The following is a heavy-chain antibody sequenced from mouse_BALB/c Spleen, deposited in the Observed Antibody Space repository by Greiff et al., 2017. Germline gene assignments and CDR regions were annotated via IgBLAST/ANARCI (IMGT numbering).Heavy chain of an antibody. V-gene: IGHV3-6*02. CDR2: ISYDGSN. D-gene: IGHD2-14*01. CDR3: AREPDRYDVFDY. Sequence: VQLKESGPGLVKPSQSLSLTCSVTGYSITSGYYWNWIRQFPGNKLEWMGYISYDGSNNYNPSLKNRISITRDTSKNQFFLKLNSVTTEDTATYYCAREPDRYDVFDYWGQGTTLTVSS. CDR1: GYSITSGYY. J-gene: IGHJ2*01.